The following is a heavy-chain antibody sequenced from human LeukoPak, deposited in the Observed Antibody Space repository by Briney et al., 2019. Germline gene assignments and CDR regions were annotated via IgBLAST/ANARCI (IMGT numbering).Heavy chain of an antibody. CDR1: GGSFSGYY. CDR3: ARGPNDFWSGYYNWFDP. D-gene: IGHD3-3*01. Sequence: SETLSLTCAVYGGSFSGYYWSWIRQPPGKGLEWIGEINHSGSTNYNPSLKSRVTISVDTPKNQFSLKLSSVTAADTAVYYCARGPNDFWSGYYNWFDPWGQGTLVTVSS. V-gene: IGHV4-34*01. CDR2: INHSGST. J-gene: IGHJ5*02.